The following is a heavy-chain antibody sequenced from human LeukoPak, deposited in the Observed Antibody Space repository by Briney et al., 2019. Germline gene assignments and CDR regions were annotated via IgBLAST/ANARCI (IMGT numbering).Heavy chain of an antibody. CDR2: IKSKTDGGTT. CDR1: GFTFSNAW. CDR3: TTDTNDYGDYAGDYYYYMDV. V-gene: IGHV3-15*01. Sequence: GGSLRLSCAASGFTFSNAWMSWVRQAPGKGLEWVGRIKSKTDGGTTDYAAPVKGRFTISRDDSKNTLYLQMNSLKTEDTAVYYCTTDTNDYGDYAGDYYYYMDVWGKGTTVTVS. J-gene: IGHJ6*03. D-gene: IGHD4-17*01.